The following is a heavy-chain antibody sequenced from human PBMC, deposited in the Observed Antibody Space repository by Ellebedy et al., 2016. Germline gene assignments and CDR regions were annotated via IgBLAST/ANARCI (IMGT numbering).Heavy chain of an antibody. CDR2: IPSDRRYK. V-gene: IGHV3-30*02. CDR3: ARGQDYGMNV. CDR1: GFTFSSYG. J-gene: IGHJ6*02. Sequence: GESLKISCGASGFTFSSYGMHWVRRAPGKGLEWVAFIPSDRRYKNYYTDSVKGRFSISRDNSKNMVYLQMNSLRAEDTAVYYCARGQDYGMNVWGQGTTVTVSS.